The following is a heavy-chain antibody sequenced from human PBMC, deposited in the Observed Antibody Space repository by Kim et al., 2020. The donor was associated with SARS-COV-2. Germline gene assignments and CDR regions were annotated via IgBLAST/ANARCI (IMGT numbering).Heavy chain of an antibody. D-gene: IGHD2-15*01. J-gene: IGHJ6*02. CDR3: ARVSPVAATPDYYYGMDV. Sequence: KGRFTISRDNAKNTLYLQMNSLRAEDTAVYYCARVSPVAATPDYYYGMDVWGQGTTVTVSS. V-gene: IGHV3-74*01.